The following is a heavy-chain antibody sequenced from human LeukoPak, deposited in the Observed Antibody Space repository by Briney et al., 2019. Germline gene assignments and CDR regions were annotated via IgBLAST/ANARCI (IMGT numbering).Heavy chain of an antibody. V-gene: IGHV3-15*01. CDR2: IKSKTDGETT. CDR3: TTEYSSSSIREGVY. D-gene: IGHD6-6*01. CDR1: GFTFSNAW. J-gene: IGHJ4*02. Sequence: TGGSLRLSCAASGFTFSNAWMSWVRQAPGKGLEWVGRIKSKTDGETTDYAAPVKGRFTISRDDSKNTLYLQMNSLKTEDTAVYYCTTEYSSSSIREGVYWGQGTLVTVSS.